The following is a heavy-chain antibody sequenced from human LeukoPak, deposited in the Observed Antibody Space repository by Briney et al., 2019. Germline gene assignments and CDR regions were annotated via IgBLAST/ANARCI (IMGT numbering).Heavy chain of an antibody. CDR2: LNPSGGSS. J-gene: IGHJ6*02. Sequence: ASVKVSCKASGYTVTSYYMHWVRQAPGQGLEWMAILNPSGGSSNYAQKFQGRATLTRATSTGTVYMELSSLRSEDTAVYYCARVYKHGMDVWGQKTTVIVSS. CDR1: GYTVTSYY. V-gene: IGHV1-46*01. CDR3: ARVYKHGMDV. D-gene: IGHD5-24*01.